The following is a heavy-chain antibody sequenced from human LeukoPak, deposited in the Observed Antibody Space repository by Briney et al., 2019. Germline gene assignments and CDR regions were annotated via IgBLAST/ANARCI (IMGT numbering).Heavy chain of an antibody. Sequence: GGSLRLSCSASGITLMSYTIHWLRRAPGRGLEWLTLVLDSTDFAYHADSVKGRFIISRDTSKNVVYLQMNSLRPEDTAVYYCASEPGLSRGAVYAMDVWGQGTTVTVSS. D-gene: IGHD3-22*01. V-gene: IGHV3-30-3*01. CDR3: ASEPGLSRGAVYAMDV. J-gene: IGHJ6*02. CDR1: GITLMSYT. CDR2: VLDSTDFA.